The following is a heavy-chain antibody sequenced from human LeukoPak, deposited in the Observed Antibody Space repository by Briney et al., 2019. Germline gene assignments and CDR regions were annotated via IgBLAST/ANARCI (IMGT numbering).Heavy chain of an antibody. D-gene: IGHD4-17*01. Sequence: WASVKVSCTASGYTFTNYFVYWVRQAPGQGLEWMGIINPTSVGREYAQKFQGRITMTGDTSTSTVYMELNSLRSDDTAVYYCARMGRGDQDWYFDLWGRGTLITVSS. CDR1: GYTFTNYF. CDR2: INPTSVGR. CDR3: ARMGRGDQDWYFDL. J-gene: IGHJ2*01. V-gene: IGHV1-46*01.